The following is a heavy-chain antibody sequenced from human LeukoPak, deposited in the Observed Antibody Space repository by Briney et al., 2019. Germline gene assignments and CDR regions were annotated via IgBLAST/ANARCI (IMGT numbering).Heavy chain of an antibody. D-gene: IGHD3-10*01. CDR3: ARLNYGSQIRGDGFDI. V-gene: IGHV3-43*02. Sequence: PGGSLRLSCAASGFTFDDYAMHWVRQAPGKGLEWVSLINGDAVSTYYADSVKGRFTISRDNSKNSLYLQMNSLRTEDTALYYCARLNYGSQIRGDGFDIWGQGTMVTVSS. CDR2: INGDAVST. CDR1: GFTFDDYA. J-gene: IGHJ3*02.